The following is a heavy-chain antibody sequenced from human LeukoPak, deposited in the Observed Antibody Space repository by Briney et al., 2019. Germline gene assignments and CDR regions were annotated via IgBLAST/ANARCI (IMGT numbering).Heavy chain of an antibody. Sequence: GGSLRLSCAASGFTFSSYAMHWVRQAPGKGLEWVAVISYDGNNKYYADSVKGRFTISRDNAKNTLYLQMNSLRAEATAVYYCARATWGSYFDYWGQGTLVTVSS. D-gene: IGHD7-27*01. CDR2: ISYDGNNK. V-gene: IGHV3-30-3*01. CDR1: GFTFSSYA. CDR3: ARATWGSYFDY. J-gene: IGHJ4*02.